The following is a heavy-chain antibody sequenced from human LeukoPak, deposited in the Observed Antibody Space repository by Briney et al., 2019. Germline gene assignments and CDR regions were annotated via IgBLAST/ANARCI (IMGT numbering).Heavy chain of an antibody. J-gene: IGHJ6*02. CDR3: ARDLCGGDCYPENYYYYYGMDV. D-gene: IGHD2-21*02. Sequence: GRSLSFSCAASGFTFSSYAMHWVRQAPGKGLEWVAVISYDGSNKYYADSVKGRFTISRDNSKNTLYLQMNSLRAEDTAVYYCARDLCGGDCYPENYYYYYGMDVWGQGTTVTVSS. CDR1: GFTFSSYA. V-gene: IGHV3-30*04. CDR2: ISYDGSNK.